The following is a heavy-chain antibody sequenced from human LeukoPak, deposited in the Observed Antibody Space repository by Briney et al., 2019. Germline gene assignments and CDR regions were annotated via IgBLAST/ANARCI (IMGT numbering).Heavy chain of an antibody. CDR2: IYYSGST. CDR3: ARKAYSSGWYVGD. J-gene: IGHJ4*02. CDR1: GGSISSSSYY. V-gene: IGHV4-39*07. Sequence: SETLSLTCTVSGGSISSSSYYWGWIRQPPGKGLEWIGSIYYSGSTYYNPSLKSRVTISVDTSKNQFSLRLSSVTAADTAVYYCARKAYSSGWYVGDWGQGTLVTVSS. D-gene: IGHD6-19*01.